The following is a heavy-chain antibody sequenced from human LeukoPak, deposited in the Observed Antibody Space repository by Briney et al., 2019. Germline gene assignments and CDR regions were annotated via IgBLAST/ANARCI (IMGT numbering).Heavy chain of an antibody. V-gene: IGHV4-4*09. CDR2: IYFSGDT. J-gene: IGHJ4*02. CDR3: ARGRLIVAPGVYYFEY. Sequence: PSETLSLTCTVSGGLTSDHYWSWIRQPPGKGLEWIGYIYFSGDTNYNPSLERRVKISGDTAKSEFSLKMTSVTAADTAVYYCARGRLIVAPGVYYFEYWGQGTLVTVSS. D-gene: IGHD2-8*01. CDR1: GGLTSDHY.